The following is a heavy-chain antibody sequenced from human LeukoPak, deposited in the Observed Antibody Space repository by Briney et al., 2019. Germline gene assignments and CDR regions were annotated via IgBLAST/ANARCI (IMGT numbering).Heavy chain of an antibody. CDR3: VGELLTAAGTIGAFDI. J-gene: IGHJ3*02. CDR1: GFTFSGYG. Sequence: GGSLRLSCAASGFTFSGYGMHWVRQAPGKGLEWVAFISYDGSNKYYADSVKGRFTISRDNSKSTLFLQMSSLAAEDTAVYYYVGELLTAAGTIGAFDIWGRGTMVTVSS. V-gene: IGHV3-30*03. D-gene: IGHD6-13*01. CDR2: ISYDGSNK.